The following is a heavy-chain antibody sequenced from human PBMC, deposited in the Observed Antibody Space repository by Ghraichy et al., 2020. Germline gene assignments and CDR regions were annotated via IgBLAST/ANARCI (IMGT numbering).Heavy chain of an antibody. D-gene: IGHD3-3*01. CDR3: ARQRSLRLLEWLPPDV. CDR1: GGTFSSNA. V-gene: IGHV1-69*13. CDR2: IIPIFGSP. J-gene: IGHJ6*02. Sequence: SVKVSCKASGGTFSSNAITWVRQAPGQGLEWMGGIIPIFGSPNYAQKFQGRVTITADESTRTAYMELSSLRSEDTAAYYCARQRSLRLLEWLPPDVWGQGTTVTGSS.